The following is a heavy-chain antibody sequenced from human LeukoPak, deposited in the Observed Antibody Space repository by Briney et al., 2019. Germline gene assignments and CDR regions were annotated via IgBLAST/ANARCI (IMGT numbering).Heavy chain of an antibody. D-gene: IGHD1-1*01. J-gene: IGHJ4*02. V-gene: IGHV1-8*01. CDR2: MNPNSGNS. CDR3: ARGYSPTIRTTGNDY. CDR1: GYTFTGHD. Sequence: ASVKVSCKASGYTFTGHDINWVRQAAGQGLEWMGWMNPNSGNSGYAQNFQGRVIMTRDTSITTAYMELHSLRSEDTAVYYCARGYSPTIRTTGNDYWGQGTLVTASS.